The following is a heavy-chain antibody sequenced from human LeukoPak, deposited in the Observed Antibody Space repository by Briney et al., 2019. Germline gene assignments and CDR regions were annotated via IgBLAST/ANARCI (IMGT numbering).Heavy chain of an antibody. CDR3: ATDRDYSNTERGFDY. CDR2: INPNSGET. V-gene: IGHV1-2*02. Sequence: ASVTVSCKTSGYTFTDYYIHWVRQAPGQGLGWMGWINPNSGETNSAQKFQGRVTMTGDTAIRTAYMALSRLTSDDTAVYYCATDRDYSNTERGFDYWGQGTLVTVSS. D-gene: IGHD4-11*01. CDR1: GYTFTDYY. J-gene: IGHJ4*02.